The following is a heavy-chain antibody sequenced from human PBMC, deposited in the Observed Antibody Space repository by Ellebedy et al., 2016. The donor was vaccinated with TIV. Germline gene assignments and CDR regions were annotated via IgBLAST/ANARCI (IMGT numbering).Heavy chain of an antibody. CDR1: GFTFSSYS. J-gene: IGHJ4*02. V-gene: IGHV3-21*01. CDR2: ISSSSSYI. Sequence: GESLKISCAASGFTFSSYSMNWVRQAPGKGLEWVSSISSSSSYIYYADSVKGRFTISRDNAKNSLYLQMNSLRAEDTAVYYCARQDYGDPHFDYWGQGTLVTVSS. CDR3: ARQDYGDPHFDY. D-gene: IGHD4-17*01.